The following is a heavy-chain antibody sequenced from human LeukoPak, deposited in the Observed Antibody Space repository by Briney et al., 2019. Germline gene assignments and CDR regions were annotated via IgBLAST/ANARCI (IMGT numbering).Heavy chain of an antibody. CDR1: GGTFSSYA. D-gene: IGHD3-9*01. J-gene: IGHJ4*02. V-gene: IGHV1-69*13. Sequence: SVKVSCKASGGTFSSYAISWVRQAPGQGLEWMGGIIPIFGTANYAQKFQGRVTIAADESTSTAYMELSSLRSEDTAVYYCAREPTYYDILTGYYKGPKQYYFDYWGQGTLVTVSS. CDR2: IIPIFGTA. CDR3: AREPTYYDILTGYYKGPKQYYFDY.